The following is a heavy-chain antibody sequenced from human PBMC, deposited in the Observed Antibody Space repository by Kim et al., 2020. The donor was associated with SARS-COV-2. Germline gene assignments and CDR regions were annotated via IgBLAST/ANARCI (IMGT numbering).Heavy chain of an antibody. V-gene: IGHV1-3*01. Sequence: ASVKVSCKASGYTFTSYAMHWARQAPGQRLEWMGWINAGNGNTKYSQKFQGRVTITRDTSASTAYMELSSLRSEDTAVYYCARDRSGGVRGVFLPWGQGTLVTVSS. CDR3: ARDRSGGVRGVFLP. CDR1: GYTFTSYA. D-gene: IGHD3-10*01. CDR2: INAGNGNT. J-gene: IGHJ5*02.